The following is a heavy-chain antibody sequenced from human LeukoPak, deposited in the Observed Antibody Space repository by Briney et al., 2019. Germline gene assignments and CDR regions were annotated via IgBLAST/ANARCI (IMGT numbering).Heavy chain of an antibody. J-gene: IGHJ6*02. V-gene: IGHV4-39*01. CDR2: IYYSGST. CDR1: GGSISSSSYY. CDR3: ARIYYYYGMDV. Sequence: SETLSLTCTVSGGSISSSSYYWGWIRQPPGKGLEWIGSIYYSGSTYYNPSLKSRVTISVDTSKNQFSLNLSSVTAADTAVYYCARIYYYYGMDVWGQGTTVTVSS.